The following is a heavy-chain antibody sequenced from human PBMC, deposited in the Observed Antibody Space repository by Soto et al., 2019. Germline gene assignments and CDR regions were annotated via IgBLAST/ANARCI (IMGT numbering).Heavy chain of an antibody. J-gene: IGHJ5*02. Sequence: QVQLHESGPGLVKPSETLSLTCTVSGDPITNYYWCWIRLPPGKGLQWIGSLHYTGSSNYNPSLKSRLTISIDTSKNQFSLNLASVTAADTAVYYCARVFNGGTAVAGVRFDPWGQGVLVTVSS. CDR3: ARVFNGGTAVAGVRFDP. D-gene: IGHD6-19*01. CDR1: GDPITNYY. CDR2: LHYTGSS. V-gene: IGHV4-59*01.